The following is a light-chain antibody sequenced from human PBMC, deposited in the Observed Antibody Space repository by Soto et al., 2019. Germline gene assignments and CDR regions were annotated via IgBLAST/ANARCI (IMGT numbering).Light chain of an antibody. CDR3: QQANSFPFI. CDR2: GEC. V-gene: IGKV1D-12*01. J-gene: IGKJ2*01. Sequence: EIQITQSPSSVSASVIDRVTITGRESRDISSWLAWYKQKTGKAPKLLVYGECNLQSGVPSRFSGRGSGTDFTLTISSLQPEDFGTYYCQQANSFPFIFAEGTKVDIK. CDR1: RDISSW.